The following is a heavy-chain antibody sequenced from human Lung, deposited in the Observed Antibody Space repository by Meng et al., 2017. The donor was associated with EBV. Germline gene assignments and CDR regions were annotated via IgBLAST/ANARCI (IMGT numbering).Heavy chain of an antibody. CDR1: CGSISSCDYY. D-gene: IGHD4-17*01. J-gene: IGHJ4*02. CDR2: IYYSGST. CDR3: ATIKERTTVTPFDY. V-gene: IGHV4-30-4*01. Sequence: QVQAQGAGPGPVKPSPTLSLTCTVSCGSISSCDYYWSWIRQPPGKGLEWIGYIYYSGSTYYNPSLKSRVTISVDTSKNQFSLKLSSVTAADTAVYYCATIKERTTVTPFDYWGQGTLVTVSS.